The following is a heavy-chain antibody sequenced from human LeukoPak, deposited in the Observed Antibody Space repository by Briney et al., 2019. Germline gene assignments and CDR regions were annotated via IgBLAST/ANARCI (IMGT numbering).Heavy chain of an antibody. D-gene: IGHD3-22*01. V-gene: IGHV3-23*01. CDR3: AKSPYYYDSSDY. Sequence: GGSLRLSCAASGFTFSSYAMSWVRQAPGKGLEWVSAISGSGGSTYYADSVKGRFTISRDNSKNTLYLQMNSLRAEDTAVYYSAKSPYYYDSSDYWGQGTLVTVSS. CDR1: GFTFSSYA. J-gene: IGHJ4*02. CDR2: ISGSGGST.